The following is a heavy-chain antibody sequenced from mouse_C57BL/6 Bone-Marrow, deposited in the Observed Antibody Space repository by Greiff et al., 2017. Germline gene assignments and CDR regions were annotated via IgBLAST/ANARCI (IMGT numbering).Heavy chain of an antibody. D-gene: IGHD1-1*01. CDR3: ARRGVITTVVANFGY. V-gene: IGHV1-85*01. CDR2: IYPSDGST. Sequence: QVQLQQSGPELVKPGASVKLSCKASGYTFTSYDINWVKQRPGQGLEWIGWIYPSDGSTKYNEKFKGKATLTVDTSSSTAYMELHSLTSEDSAVYFCARRGVITTVVANFGYWGQGTTLTVSS. CDR1: GYTFTSYD. J-gene: IGHJ2*01.